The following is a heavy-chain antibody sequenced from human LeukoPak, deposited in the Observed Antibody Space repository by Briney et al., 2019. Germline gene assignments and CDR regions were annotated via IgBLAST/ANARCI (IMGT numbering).Heavy chain of an antibody. J-gene: IGHJ4*02. CDR3: ANSANYGGNPGFFGY. Sequence: SPTHSPTHPLAGASISSSSYYCAWLRQRPWKGLQWFGSLDYSRTTHYNRSVKRRSTISVDTSKNQFSLKLSSVTAADTAVYYVANSANYGGNPGFFGYWGQGTLVTVSS. CDR1: GASISSSSYY. CDR2: LDYSRTT. V-gene: IGHV4-39*01. D-gene: IGHD4-23*01.